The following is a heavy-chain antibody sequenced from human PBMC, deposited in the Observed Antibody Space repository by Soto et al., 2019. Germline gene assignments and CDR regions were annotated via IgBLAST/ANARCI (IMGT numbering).Heavy chain of an antibody. V-gene: IGHV1-69*02. CDR1: GDTFSFYT. D-gene: IGHD3-10*01. J-gene: IGHJ4*02. Sequence: QVQLVQSGAELKKPGSSVKVSCKASGDTFSFYTINWVRQAPGLGLEWMGRVNPILSMSNYAQKFQGRVTMTADKSTSTAYMELRSLRSEDRAFYYCATSYGSGYRAFDYWGRGALVTVSS. CDR3: ATSYGSGYRAFDY. CDR2: VNPILSMS.